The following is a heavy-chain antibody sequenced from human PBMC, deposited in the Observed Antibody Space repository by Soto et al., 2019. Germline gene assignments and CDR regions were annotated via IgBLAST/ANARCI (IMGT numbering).Heavy chain of an antibody. V-gene: IGHV4-31*03. CDR2: MYYSGST. J-gene: IGHJ4*02. Sequence: QVQLQESGPGLVKPSQALSLTCTVSGGSISSGGYYWSWVRQHPGKGLEWIAYMYYSGSTYYNPSLXSXVXVXXDTSKNQFSLKLSSVTAADTAVYYCARFSGSYLRDWGQGTLVTVSS. CDR1: GGSISSGGYY. CDR3: ARFSGSYLRD. D-gene: IGHD1-26*01.